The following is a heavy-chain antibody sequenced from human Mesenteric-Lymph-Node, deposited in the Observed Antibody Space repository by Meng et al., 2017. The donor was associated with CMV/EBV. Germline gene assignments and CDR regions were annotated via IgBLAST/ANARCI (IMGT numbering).Heavy chain of an antibody. V-gene: IGHV3-11*06. CDR2: ISSSSSYT. Sequence: SCAASGFTFSDYYMSWIRQAPGKGLEWVSYISSSSSYTNYADSVKGRFTISRDNAKNSLYLQMNSLRAEDTAVYYCASGYSHGYRPDYWGQGTLVTVSS. D-gene: IGHD5-18*01. CDR1: GFTFSDYY. CDR3: ASGYSHGYRPDY. J-gene: IGHJ4*02.